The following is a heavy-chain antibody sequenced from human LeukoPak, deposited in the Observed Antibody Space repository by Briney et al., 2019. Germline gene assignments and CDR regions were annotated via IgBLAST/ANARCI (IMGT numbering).Heavy chain of an antibody. V-gene: IGHV3-11*01. D-gene: IGHD6-13*01. CDR2: ISSSGSTI. CDR3: ARDPGYSSSFYNWFDP. J-gene: IGHJ5*02. CDR1: GFTFSDYY. Sequence: GGSLRLSCAGSGFTFSDYYMSWIRQAPGKGLEWVSYISSSGSTIYYADSVKGRFTISRDNAKNSLYLQMNSLRAEDTAVYYCARDPGYSSSFYNWFDPWGQGTLVTVSS.